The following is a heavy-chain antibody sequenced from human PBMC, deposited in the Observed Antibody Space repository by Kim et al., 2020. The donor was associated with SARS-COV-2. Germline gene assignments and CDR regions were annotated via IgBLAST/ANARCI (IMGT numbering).Heavy chain of an antibody. CDR3: ARHPPDYDFWPRPWFDP. J-gene: IGHJ5*02. CDR2: IFYSGNT. V-gene: IGHV4-39*01. Sequence: SETLSLTCTVSGGSISSSPYYWGWIRQPPGKGLEWIGSIFYSGNTYYNPSLRSRVTISLDMSKNQFSLKLRSVTAADTALYYCARHPPDYDFWPRPWFDP. CDR1: GGSISSSPYY. D-gene: IGHD3-3*01.